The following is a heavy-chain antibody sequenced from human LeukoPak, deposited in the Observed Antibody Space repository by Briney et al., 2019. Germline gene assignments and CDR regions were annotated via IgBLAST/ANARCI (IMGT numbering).Heavy chain of an antibody. CDR3: AREPTSGREPTSGRPLDY. Sequence: TSHTLSLTCTVSGGSISVYFWTWIRQPAGKGLEWIGRIYSSGSNNYNPALKSRVTMSLDTSKNHFSLNLTSVTAADTAVYYCAREPTSGREPTSGRPLDYWGQGTLVTVSS. D-gene: IGHD5-12*01. CDR2: IYSSGSN. V-gene: IGHV4-4*07. J-gene: IGHJ4*02. CDR1: GGSISVYF.